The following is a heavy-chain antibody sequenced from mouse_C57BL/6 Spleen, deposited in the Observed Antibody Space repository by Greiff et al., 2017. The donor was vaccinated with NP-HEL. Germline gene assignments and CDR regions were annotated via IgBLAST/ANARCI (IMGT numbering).Heavy chain of an antibody. CDR3: AIYDYDGSYAMDY. Sequence: EVQLVESGGGLVKPGGSLKLSCAASGFTFSSYAMSWVRQTPEKRLEWVATISDGGSYTYYPDNVKGRFTISRGNAKNNLYLQLSHLKSEDTAMYYCAIYDYDGSYAMDYWGQGTSVTVSS. CDR2: ISDGGSYT. J-gene: IGHJ4*01. V-gene: IGHV5-4*01. CDR1: GFTFSSYA. D-gene: IGHD2-4*01.